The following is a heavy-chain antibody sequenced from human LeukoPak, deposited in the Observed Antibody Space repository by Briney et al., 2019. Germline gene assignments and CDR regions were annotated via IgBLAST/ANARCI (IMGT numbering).Heavy chain of an antibody. CDR2: IRPEGTTT. J-gene: IGHJ4*02. Sequence: GGSLRLSCAAAGFTLSAYWMHWVRQAPGKGLVWVARIRPEGTTTAYADSVKGRFTISRDNAKDTLFLQMNSLSAEDTAVYYCARDLDWIVFDYWGQGTLVTVSS. CDR3: ARDLDWIVFDY. D-gene: IGHD3-9*01. V-gene: IGHV3-74*03. CDR1: GFTLSAYW.